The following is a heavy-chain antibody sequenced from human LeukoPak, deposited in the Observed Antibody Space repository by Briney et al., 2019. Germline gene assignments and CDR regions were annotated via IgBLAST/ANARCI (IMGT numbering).Heavy chain of an antibody. J-gene: IGHJ4*02. CDR1: GYSFTSYW. V-gene: IGHV5-51*01. D-gene: IGHD3-22*01. CDR3: ARIDSSGPTGLDY. Sequence: GESLKISCKGSGYSFTSYWIGWVRQMPGKGLEWMGIIYPGDSDTRYSPSFQGQVTISADKSISTAYVQWSSLKASDTAMYHCARIDSSGPTGLDYWGQGTLVTVSS. CDR2: IYPGDSDT.